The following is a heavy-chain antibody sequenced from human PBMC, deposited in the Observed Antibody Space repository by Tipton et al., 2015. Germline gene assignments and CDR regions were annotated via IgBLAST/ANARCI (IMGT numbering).Heavy chain of an antibody. J-gene: IGHJ4*02. CDR3: AMRPGYYFGY. Sequence: SLRLSCAASGFTVSTYAMTWVRQAPGKGLRWVSTISISDDKTYYADSVKGRFVISRDNSKNTLYLQMNGLRAEDTAVYYCAMRPGYYFGYWGQGTLVTVSS. CDR2: ISISDDKT. V-gene: IGHV3-23*01. CDR1: GFTVSTYA.